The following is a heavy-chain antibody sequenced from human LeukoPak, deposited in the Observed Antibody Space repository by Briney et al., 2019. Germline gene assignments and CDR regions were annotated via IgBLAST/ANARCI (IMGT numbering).Heavy chain of an antibody. V-gene: IGHV3-7*01. D-gene: IGHD3-10*01. CDR3: ARTLWFGELDFDY. CDR1: GFTFSSHW. CDR2: IKKDGSEK. J-gene: IGHJ4*02. Sequence: GGSLRLSCAASGFTFSSHWMSWVRQAPGKGLEWVANIKKDGSEKYYVDSVKGRFTISRDNAKTSLYLQMNSLRAEDTAVYYCARTLWFGELDFDYWGQGTLVTVSS.